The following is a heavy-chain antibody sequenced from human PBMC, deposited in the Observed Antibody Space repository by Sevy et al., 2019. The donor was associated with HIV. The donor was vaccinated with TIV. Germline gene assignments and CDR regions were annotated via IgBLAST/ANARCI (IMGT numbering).Heavy chain of an antibody. J-gene: IGHJ4*02. Sequence: GGSLRLSCAASGFTFSSYAMTWVRQAPGKGLEWVSSLSSSGDSTFYADSVKGRFTISRDNSKNTLFLQMSSLRAEDTAIYYCAKDKYGDYVFEHWGQGTLVPVSS. V-gene: IGHV3-23*01. CDR3: AKDKYGDYVFEH. D-gene: IGHD4-17*01. CDR1: GFTFSSYA. CDR2: LSSSGDST.